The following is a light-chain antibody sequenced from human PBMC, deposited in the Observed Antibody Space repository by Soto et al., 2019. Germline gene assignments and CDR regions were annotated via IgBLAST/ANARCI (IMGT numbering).Light chain of an antibody. CDR2: EVS. Sequence: SALTRPPSAARSPGQSVTISCTGTSSDVGGYNFVSWFQQHPGKAPKLIIYEVSKRPSGVPDRFSGSKSGNTASLTVSGLQAEDEADYFCTSYAGCNILYVSGPGSKVTVL. CDR1: SSDVGGYNF. CDR3: TSYAGCNILYV. J-gene: IGLJ1*01. V-gene: IGLV2-8*02.